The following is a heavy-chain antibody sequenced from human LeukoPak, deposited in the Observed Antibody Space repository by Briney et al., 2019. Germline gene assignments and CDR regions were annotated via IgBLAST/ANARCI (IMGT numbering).Heavy chain of an antibody. J-gene: IGHJ4*02. V-gene: IGHV1-18*01. Sequence: ASVRVSCKTSGYTFTDYDITWVRQAPGQGLEWMGRVSPYNGNTYYSQRFQDRVTITKDTSTGTAYMDLRNLRTDDTAMYYCARNGRVRRVVKDLFEYWGQGTLVTVSS. CDR2: VSPYNGNT. CDR3: ARNGRVRRVVKDLFEY. CDR1: GYTFTDYD. D-gene: IGHD3-10*01.